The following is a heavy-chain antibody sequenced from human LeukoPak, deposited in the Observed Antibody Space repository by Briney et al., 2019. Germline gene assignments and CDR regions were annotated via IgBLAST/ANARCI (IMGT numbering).Heavy chain of an antibody. CDR1: GDSISGSSYY. D-gene: IGHD2-2*01. V-gene: IGHV4-39*01. Sequence: PSETLSLTCTVSGDSISGSSYYWGWIRQPPGKGLEWIGNIYYGGSTYYNPSLKSRVTISVDTSKNQFSLKLNSVTAADTAVYYCARRLGRYCSSTSCYSGYFDYWGQGTLVIVSS. CDR2: IYYGGST. J-gene: IGHJ4*02. CDR3: ARRLGRYCSSTSCYSGYFDY.